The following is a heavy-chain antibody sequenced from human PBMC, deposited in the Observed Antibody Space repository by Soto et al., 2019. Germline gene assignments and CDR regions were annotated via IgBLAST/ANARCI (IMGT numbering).Heavy chain of an antibody. CDR2: IIPIFGTA. CDR3: ARYNWNDSAFDI. CDR1: GGTFSSYA. J-gene: IGHJ3*02. Sequence: SVKVSCKASGGTFSSYAISWVRQAPGQGLEWMGGIIPIFGTANYAQKFQGRVTITADKSTSTAYMELSSLRSEDTAVYYCARYNWNDSAFDIWGQGTMVTVSS. D-gene: IGHD1-1*01. V-gene: IGHV1-69*06.